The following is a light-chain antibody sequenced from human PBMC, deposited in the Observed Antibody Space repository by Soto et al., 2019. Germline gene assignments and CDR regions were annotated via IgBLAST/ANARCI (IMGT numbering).Light chain of an antibody. V-gene: IGLV1-44*01. CDR1: SSNIGSNT. J-gene: IGLJ1*01. CDR2: SNG. Sequence: QSALTRPPSASGTPGHRVTISCSGSSSNIGSNTVNWYQQLPRTAPKLLIYSNGQRPSGVPDRFSASKSGTSASLAISGLQSEDEADYYCATWDDSLNGYVFGTGTKVTVL. CDR3: ATWDDSLNGYV.